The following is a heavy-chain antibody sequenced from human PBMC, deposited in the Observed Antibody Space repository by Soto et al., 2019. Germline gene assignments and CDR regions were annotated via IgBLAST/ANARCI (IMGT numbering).Heavy chain of an antibody. Sequence: GGSLRLSCAASGSTFSSYAMSWVRQAPGKGLEWVSAISGSGGSTYYADSVKGRFTISRDNSKNTLYLQMNSLRAEDTAVYYCARSKYSSPINWFDPWGQGTLVTVSS. CDR2: ISGSGGST. J-gene: IGHJ5*02. V-gene: IGHV3-23*01. CDR1: GSTFSSYA. D-gene: IGHD6-6*01. CDR3: ARSKYSSPINWFDP.